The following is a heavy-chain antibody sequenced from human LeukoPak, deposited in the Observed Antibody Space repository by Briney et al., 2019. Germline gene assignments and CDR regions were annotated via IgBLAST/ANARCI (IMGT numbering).Heavy chain of an antibody. CDR3: AIMHGYYDGSGYWVQ. D-gene: IGHD3-22*01. V-gene: IGHV3-23*01. CDR1: GFTFGSYG. CDR2: ITPNADRT. Sequence: GGSLRLSCAASGFTFGSYGMSWGRQAPGKGLKSVSFITPNADRTSYADSVEGRFTISRDNPRNTLYMQMNSLRYEDTALYYCAIMHGYYDGSGYWVQWGQGTLVTVSS. J-gene: IGHJ1*01.